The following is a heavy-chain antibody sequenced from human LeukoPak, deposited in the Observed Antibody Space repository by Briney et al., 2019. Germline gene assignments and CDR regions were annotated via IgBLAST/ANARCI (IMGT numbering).Heavy chain of an antibody. D-gene: IGHD3-22*01. CDR2: IIPIFGTA. CDR3: AREVGDSSGYYYHYFDY. V-gene: IGHV1-69*05. Sequence: SVKVSCKASGGTFSSYAISWVRQAPGQGLEWMGGIIPIFGTANYAQKFQGRVTITTGESTSTAYMELSSLRSEDTAVYYCAREVGDSSGYYYHYFDYWGQGTLVTVSS. CDR1: GGTFSSYA. J-gene: IGHJ4*02.